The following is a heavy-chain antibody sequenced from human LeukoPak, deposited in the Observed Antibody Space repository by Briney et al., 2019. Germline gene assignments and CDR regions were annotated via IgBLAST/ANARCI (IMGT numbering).Heavy chain of an antibody. J-gene: IGHJ4*02. Sequence: PGGSLRLSCAASGFTFSTFAMHWVRQSPGKGLEWVAFIRYDATNAYYGDSAKGRFTVSRDNSKHTLYLQMNSLRADDTAVYYCAKWSLGFLDHGDYFDYGGQGTLVTVSS. D-gene: IGHD3/OR15-3a*01. V-gene: IGHV3-30*02. CDR3: AKWSLGFLDHGDYFDY. CDR2: IRYDATNA. CDR1: GFTFSTFA.